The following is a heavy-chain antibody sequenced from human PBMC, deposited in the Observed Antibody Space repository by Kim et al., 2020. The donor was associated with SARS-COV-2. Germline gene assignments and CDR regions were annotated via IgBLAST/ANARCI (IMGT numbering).Heavy chain of an antibody. V-gene: IGHV4-39*01. Sequence: YHPSLKSRVTISVDPSKNQFSLKLSSVTAADTAVYYCARRSVVVTAPFDYWGQGTLVTVSS. J-gene: IGHJ4*02. D-gene: IGHD2-21*02. CDR3: ARRSVVVTAPFDY.